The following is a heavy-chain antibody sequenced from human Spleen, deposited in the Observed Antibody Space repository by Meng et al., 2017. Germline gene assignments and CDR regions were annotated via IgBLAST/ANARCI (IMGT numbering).Heavy chain of an antibody. Sequence: SETLSLTCAVSGGSISSSNWWSWVRQPPGKGLEWIGEIYHSGSTNYNPSLKSRVTISVDKSKNQFSLKLSSVTAADTAVYYCARRKGDYYSGYDFFDYWGQGTLVTVSS. CDR3: ARRKGDYYSGYDFFDY. CDR1: GGSISSSNW. V-gene: IGHV4-4*02. J-gene: IGHJ4*02. D-gene: IGHD5-12*01. CDR2: IYHSGST.